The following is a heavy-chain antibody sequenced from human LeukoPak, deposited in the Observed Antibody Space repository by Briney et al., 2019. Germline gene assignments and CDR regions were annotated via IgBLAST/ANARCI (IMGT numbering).Heavy chain of an antibody. CDR2: IYYSGST. D-gene: IGHD2-2*01. CDR1: GGSISSGDYY. Sequence: SETLSLTCTVSGGSISSGDYYWSWIRQPPGKGLEWIGSIYYSGSTYYNPSLKSRVTISVDTSKNQFSLKLSSVTAADTAVYYCARGYCSSTSCFYYYYYYGMDVWGQGTTVTVSS. V-gene: IGHV4-30-4*01. CDR3: ARGYCSSTSCFYYYYYYGMDV. J-gene: IGHJ6*02.